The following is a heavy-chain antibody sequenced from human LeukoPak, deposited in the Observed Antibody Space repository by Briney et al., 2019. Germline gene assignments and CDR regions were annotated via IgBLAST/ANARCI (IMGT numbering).Heavy chain of an antibody. CDR1: GFTFSSYS. CDR3: AKEGKYNWNYFDY. V-gene: IGHV3-30*02. J-gene: IGHJ4*02. CDR2: IRYDGSNK. D-gene: IGHD1-20*01. Sequence: GGSLRLSCAASGFTFSSYSMHWVRQAPGKGLEWVAFIRYDGSNKYYADSVKGRFTISRDNSKNTLYLQMNSLRAEDTAVYYCAKEGKYNWNYFDYWGQGTLVTVSS.